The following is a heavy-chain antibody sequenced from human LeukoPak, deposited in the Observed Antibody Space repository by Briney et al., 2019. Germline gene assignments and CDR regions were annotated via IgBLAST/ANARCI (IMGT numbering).Heavy chain of an antibody. CDR2: IYYSGST. CDR3: ARVCCSSTSWDGYMDV. D-gene: IGHD2-2*01. CDR1: GGSISSYY. Sequence: SETLSLTCTVSGGSISSYYWSWIRQPPGKGLEWIGYIYYSGSTNYNPSLKSRVTISVDTSKNQFSLKLSSVTAADTAVYYCARVCCSSTSWDGYMDVWGKGTTVTVSS. V-gene: IGHV4-59*08. J-gene: IGHJ6*03.